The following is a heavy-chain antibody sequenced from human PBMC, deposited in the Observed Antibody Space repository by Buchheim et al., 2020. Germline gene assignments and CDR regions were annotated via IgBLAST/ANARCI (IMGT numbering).Heavy chain of an antibody. D-gene: IGHD4-17*01. CDR3: ARDQGDDYGDYYMDV. V-gene: IGHV3-21*01. Sequence: EVQLVESGGGLVKPGGSLRLSCAASGFTFSSYSMNWVRQAPGKGLEWVSSISSSSSYIYYADSVKGRFTISRDNAKNSLYLQMNSLRAEDTAVYYCARDQGDDYGDYYMDVWGKGTT. J-gene: IGHJ6*03. CDR1: GFTFSSYS. CDR2: ISSSSSYI.